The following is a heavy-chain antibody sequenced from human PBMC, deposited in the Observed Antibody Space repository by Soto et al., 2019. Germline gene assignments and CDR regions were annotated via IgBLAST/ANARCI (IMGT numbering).Heavy chain of an antibody. CDR2: IRGSGGST. CDR1: GLTFSSYA. J-gene: IGHJ6*02. Sequence: HPGGSLRLSCAASGLTFSSYAMSWVRQAPGKGLEWVSAIRGSGGSTYYADSVKGRFTISRDNSKNTLYLQMNSLRAEDTAVYYCAKNGITMVRGVIGSMDVWGQGTTVTVSS. CDR3: AKNGITMVRGVIGSMDV. D-gene: IGHD3-10*01. V-gene: IGHV3-23*01.